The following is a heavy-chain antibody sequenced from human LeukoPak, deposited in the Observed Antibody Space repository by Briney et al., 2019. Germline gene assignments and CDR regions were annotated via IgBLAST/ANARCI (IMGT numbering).Heavy chain of an antibody. CDR3: ARDLMTTVEYYYYCYGMDV. CDR1: GGSINSGGYY. CDR2: IYYSGST. V-gene: IGHV4-31*03. J-gene: IGHJ6*02. Sequence: SETLSLTCTVSGGSINSGGYYWTWIRQHPGKGLEWIGYIYYSGSTYYNPSLTSRVTISADTSKNQFSLKLSSLTAEDTAVYYCARDLMTTVEYYYYCYGMDVWGQGTTVTVSS. D-gene: IGHD4-11*01.